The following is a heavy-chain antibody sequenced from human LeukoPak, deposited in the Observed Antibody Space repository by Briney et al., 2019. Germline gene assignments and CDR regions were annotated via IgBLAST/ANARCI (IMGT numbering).Heavy chain of an antibody. J-gene: IGHJ4*02. CDR1: GFTFSGYW. D-gene: IGHD3-22*01. Sequence: PGGSLRLSCAASGFTFSGYWMSWVRQVPRKRLEWVANIKQDGSEKYYVDPVKGRFTISRDNAKNSLYLQMNSLRAEDTAVYYCARDKGDYDTSGSLFVFGGQGTLVTVSS. CDR3: ARDKGDYDTSGSLFVF. CDR2: IKQDGSEK. V-gene: IGHV3-7*03.